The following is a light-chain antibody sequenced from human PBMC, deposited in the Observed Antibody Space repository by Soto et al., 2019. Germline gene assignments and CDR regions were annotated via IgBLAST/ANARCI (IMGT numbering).Light chain of an antibody. CDR1: SSDVGGYNY. CDR3: SSYAGSSTPLG. Sequence: QSALTQPASVSGSPGQSITISCTGTSSDVGGYNYVSWYQQHPGKAPKLMIYDVTNRPSGVSNRFSGSKSGNTASLTISGLQAEDEADYYCSSYAGSSTPLGFGGGTKLTVL. CDR2: DVT. J-gene: IGLJ3*02. V-gene: IGLV2-14*01.